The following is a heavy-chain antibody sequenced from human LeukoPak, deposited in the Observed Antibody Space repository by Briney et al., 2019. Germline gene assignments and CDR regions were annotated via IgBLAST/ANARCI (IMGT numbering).Heavy chain of an antibody. J-gene: IGHJ4*02. V-gene: IGHV3-23*01. CDR2: ISGSSSHT. CDR1: GFTFSIYA. CDR3: AKEHDYSNAAPEWGFDS. D-gene: IGHD3-3*01. Sequence: GGPQRLSCAASGFTFSIYAMSWVRQAPGKGLEWVSGISGSSSHTMDADSVRGRFTISRDNTRNTLYLHMNNVRAEGTALYYCAKEHDYSNAAPEWGFDSWGQGTRVTVSS.